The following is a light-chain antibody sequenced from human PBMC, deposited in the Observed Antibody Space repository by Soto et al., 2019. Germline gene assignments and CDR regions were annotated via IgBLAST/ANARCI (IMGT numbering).Light chain of an antibody. CDR3: QQFNSL. CDR1: QGIATG. Sequence: IQVTQSPSSLSASIGDTVTISCRASQGIATGLAWYQQKPGAPPKLLIYDASTLERGIPSRFSGRGSGTHFILTINSLQPEDFATYYCQQFNSLFGQGTRLEI. J-gene: IGKJ5*01. V-gene: IGKV1-13*02. CDR2: DAS.